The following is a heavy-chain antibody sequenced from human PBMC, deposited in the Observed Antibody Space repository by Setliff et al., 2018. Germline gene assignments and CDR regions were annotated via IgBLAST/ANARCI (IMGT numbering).Heavy chain of an antibody. CDR3: FGAGTCSY. CDR1: GFALNSYA. Sequence: RLSCAASGFALNSYAMIWVRQAPGKGLEWVANINPGGSEEYYLDSVKGRFTISRDNAKNSLSLQMNNLRTEDTAVYYCFGAGTCSYWGQGTLVTVSS. V-gene: IGHV3-7*01. J-gene: IGHJ4*02. CDR2: INPGGSEE. D-gene: IGHD3-10*01.